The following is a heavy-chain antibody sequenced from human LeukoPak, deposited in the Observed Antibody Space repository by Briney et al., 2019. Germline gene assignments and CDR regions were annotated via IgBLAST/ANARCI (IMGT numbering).Heavy chain of an antibody. CDR3: TTLIAAYPYFDY. Sequence: GGSLRLSCAASGFTYSNAWMSWVRQAPGKGLEWVGRIKSKTDGGTTDYAAPVKGRFTISRDDSKNTLYLQMNSLKTEDTAVYYCTTLIAAYPYFDYRGQGTLVTVSS. CDR1: GFTYSNAW. D-gene: IGHD6-6*01. CDR2: IKSKTDGGTT. J-gene: IGHJ4*02. V-gene: IGHV3-15*01.